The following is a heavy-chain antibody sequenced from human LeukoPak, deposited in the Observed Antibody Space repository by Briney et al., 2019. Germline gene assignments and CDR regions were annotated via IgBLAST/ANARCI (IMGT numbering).Heavy chain of an antibody. CDR2: INSDGSET. Sequence: GGSLRLTCAASGFTLSNYYMHWVRQAPGKGPVWVSRINSDGSETRYADSVKGRFTLSRGNAKNTVYLQMNSLRADDTAVYYCARYGGYVIWGQGTQVTVSS. D-gene: IGHD5-12*01. CDR3: ARYGGYVI. V-gene: IGHV3-74*01. CDR1: GFTLSNYY. J-gene: IGHJ4*02.